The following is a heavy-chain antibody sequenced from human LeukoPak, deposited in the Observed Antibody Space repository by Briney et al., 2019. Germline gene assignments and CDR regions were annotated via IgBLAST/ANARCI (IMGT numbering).Heavy chain of an antibody. V-gene: IGHV3-30*04. J-gene: IGHJ4*02. CDR3: ARGGSYSSTSRYFDY. Sequence: GGSLRLSCAASGFTFSSYAIHWVRQAPGKGLEWVAVISYDGSTKYNADSVKGRFTISRDNSKNSLYLQINHLRVEDTALYYCARGGSYSSTSRYFDYWGQGTLVTVSS. CDR2: ISYDGSTK. CDR1: GFTFSSYA. D-gene: IGHD2-2*01.